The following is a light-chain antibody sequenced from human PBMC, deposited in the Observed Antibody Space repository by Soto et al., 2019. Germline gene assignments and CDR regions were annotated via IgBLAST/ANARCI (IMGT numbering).Light chain of an antibody. CDR2: DAS. CDR1: QSVSSY. Sequence: PGERATLSCRASQSVSSYLAWYQQKPGQAPRPLIYDASNRATGIPARFSGSGSGTDFTLTISSLEPEDFAVYYCQQRSNFGQGTRLEIK. CDR3: QQRSN. V-gene: IGKV3-11*01. J-gene: IGKJ5*01.